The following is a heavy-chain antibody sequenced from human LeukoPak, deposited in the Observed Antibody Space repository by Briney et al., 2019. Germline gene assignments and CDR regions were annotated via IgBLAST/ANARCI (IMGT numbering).Heavy chain of an antibody. CDR1: GGSFSGYY. V-gene: IGHV4-34*01. Sequence: SETLSLTCAVYGGSFSGYYWSWIRQPPGKGLEWIGEINHSGSTNYNPSLKSRVTISVDTSKNQFSLKLSSVTAADTAVYYCARVSPRTILTGYCHHFDYWGQGTLVTVSS. CDR3: ARVSPRTILTGYCHHFDY. CDR2: INHSGST. J-gene: IGHJ4*02. D-gene: IGHD3-9*01.